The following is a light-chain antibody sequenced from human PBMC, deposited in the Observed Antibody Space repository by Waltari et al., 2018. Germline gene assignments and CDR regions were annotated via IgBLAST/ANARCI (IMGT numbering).Light chain of an antibody. CDR3: QVLDTSSDVVV. CDR1: NIGSKS. J-gene: IGLJ2*01. V-gene: IGLV3-21*02. Sequence: SYVLTQPPSVSVAPGQTARITCGGNNIGSKSVHWYQQKSGQAPVLGVYDDSDRPSGIPGRFSGSNSGNTATLTISRVEAGDEADYYCQVLDTSSDVVVFGGGTKLTVL. CDR2: DDS.